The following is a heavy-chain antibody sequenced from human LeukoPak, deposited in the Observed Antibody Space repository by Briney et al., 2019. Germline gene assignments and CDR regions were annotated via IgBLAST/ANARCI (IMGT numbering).Heavy chain of an antibody. V-gene: IGHV1-46*01. Sequence: ASVKVSCKASGYTFTSYYMHWVRQAPGQGLEWMGIINPSGGSTSYAQKFQGRVTMTRDTSTSTVYMELSSLRSEDTAVYYCARDWNYYDSSGYSGYYYYYYMDVWGKGTTVTISS. CDR3: ARDWNYYDSSGYSGYYYYYYMDV. CDR2: INPSGGST. J-gene: IGHJ6*03. D-gene: IGHD3-22*01. CDR1: GYTFTSYY.